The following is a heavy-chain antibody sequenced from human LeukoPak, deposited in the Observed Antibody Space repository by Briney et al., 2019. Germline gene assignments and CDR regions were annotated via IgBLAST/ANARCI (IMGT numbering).Heavy chain of an antibody. J-gene: IGHJ4*02. D-gene: IGHD2-2*01. CDR2: ITSSSSTI. V-gene: IGHV3-48*01. Sequence: GGSLRLSCAASGFTFSTYSMNWVRQAPGKGLEWVSYITSSSSTIYYADSVKGRFTISRDNAKNLLYLQMNSLRAEDTAVYYCARSYCSSTSCPSDYWGQGTLVTVSS. CDR3: ARSYCSSTSCPSDY. CDR1: GFTFSTYS.